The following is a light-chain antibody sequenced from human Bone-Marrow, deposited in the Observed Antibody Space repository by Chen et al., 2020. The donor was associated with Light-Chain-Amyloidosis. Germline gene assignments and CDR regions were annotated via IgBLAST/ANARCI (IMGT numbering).Light chain of an antibody. CDR1: STNSGINY. J-gene: IGLJ1*01. CDR2: SDN. Sequence: QSVLTQPPSASGTPGQMATISCSGASTNSGINYVYWYQHFPGAAPNLLIHSDNHRPSWLSDPFSASRSCTSAFLAISCLLSEDEADYYCAACNGSLSGFVFVT. CDR3: AACNGSLSGFV. V-gene: IGLV1-47*02.